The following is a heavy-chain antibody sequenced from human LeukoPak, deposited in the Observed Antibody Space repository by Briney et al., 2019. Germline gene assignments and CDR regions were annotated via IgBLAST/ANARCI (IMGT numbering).Heavy chain of an antibody. CDR3: ARSYCSGGSCFRNFDY. J-gene: IGHJ4*02. V-gene: IGHV4-39*07. CDR2: IYYSGST. CDR1: GGSISSSSYY. D-gene: IGHD2-15*01. Sequence: SETLSLTCTVSGGSISSSSYYWGWIRQPPGKGLEWIGSIYYSGSTYYNPSLKSRVTISVDTSKNQFSLKLSSVTAADTAVYYCARSYCSGGSCFRNFDYWGQGTLVTVSS.